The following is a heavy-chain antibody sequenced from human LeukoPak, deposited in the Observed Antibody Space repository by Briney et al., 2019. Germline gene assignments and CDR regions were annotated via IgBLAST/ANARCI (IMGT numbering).Heavy chain of an antibody. CDR2: IYYSGST. D-gene: IGHD2-15*01. CDR1: GGSISSYY. V-gene: IGHV4-59*01. J-gene: IGHJ4*02. Sequence: PSETLSLTCTVSGGSISSYYWSWIRQPPGKGLEWTGYIYYSGSTYYNPSLKSRVTISVHTSKNQFSLKLSSVTAADTAIHYCARDRAVGSGRYYFDYWGQGTLVTVSS. CDR3: ARDRAVGSGRYYFDY.